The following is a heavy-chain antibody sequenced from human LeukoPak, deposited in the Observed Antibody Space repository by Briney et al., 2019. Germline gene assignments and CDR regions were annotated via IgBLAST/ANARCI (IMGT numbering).Heavy chain of an antibody. D-gene: IGHD3-22*01. CDR3: ARASGDSSGLCGY. CDR2: IWYGGSNK. Sequence: GRSLRLSCAASGFTFSSYGMHWVRQAPGKGLEWVAVIWYGGSNKYYADSVKGRFTISRDNSKNTLYLQMNSLRAEDTAVYYCARASGDSSGLCGYWGQGTLVTVSS. J-gene: IGHJ4*02. V-gene: IGHV3-33*01. CDR1: GFTFSSYG.